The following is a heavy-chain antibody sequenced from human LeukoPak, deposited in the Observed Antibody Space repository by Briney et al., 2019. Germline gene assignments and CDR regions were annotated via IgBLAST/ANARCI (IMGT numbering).Heavy chain of an antibody. CDR2: ITVESDII. CDR3: ARCRDNNFWSGSVVDY. CDR1: GFSFIDYA. Sequence: GGSLRLSCAASGFSFIDYAMNWVRQAPGKGLEWISYITVESDIIHYADSVKGRFTISRDNAKKSLYLQMDSLRPEDTAVYYCARCRDNNFWSGSVVDYWGQGTLVTVSS. J-gene: IGHJ4*02. V-gene: IGHV3-48*01. D-gene: IGHD3-3*01.